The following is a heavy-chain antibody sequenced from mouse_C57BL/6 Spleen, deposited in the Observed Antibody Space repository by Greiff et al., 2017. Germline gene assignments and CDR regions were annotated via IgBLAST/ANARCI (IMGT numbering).Heavy chain of an antibody. CDR2: IWRGGST. Sequence: QVQLKESGPGLVQPSQCLSITCTVSGFSFTSYGVHWVRQSPGKGLEWLGVIWRGGSTAYNAAFMSRLSITKDNYKSQVFFKMNSLQADDTAIYYCAKGYYYGSSLYAMDYWGQGTSVTVSS. D-gene: IGHD1-1*01. CDR3: AKGYYYGSSLYAMDY. CDR1: GFSFTSYG. J-gene: IGHJ4*01. V-gene: IGHV2-5*01.